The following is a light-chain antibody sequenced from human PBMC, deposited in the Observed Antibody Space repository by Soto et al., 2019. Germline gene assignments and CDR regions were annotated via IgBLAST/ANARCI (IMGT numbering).Light chain of an antibody. CDR3: VLYMGSGIWV. CDR2: STN. CDR1: SGSVSTSYY. V-gene: IGLV8-61*01. J-gene: IGLJ3*02. Sequence: QAVVTQEPSFSVSPGGTVTLTCGLNSGSVSTSYYPSWYQQTPGQAPRTLIYSTNTRSSGVPDRFSGSILANKAALTIAGAQADDESDYYCVLYMGSGIWVFGGGTKLTVL.